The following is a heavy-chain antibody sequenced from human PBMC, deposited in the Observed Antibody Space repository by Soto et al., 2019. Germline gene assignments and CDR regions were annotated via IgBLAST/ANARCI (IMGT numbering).Heavy chain of an antibody. D-gene: IGHD2-15*01. J-gene: IGHJ4*02. CDR2: ISVNGGST. V-gene: IGHV3-23*01. CDR3: AKERYSWYSSGSDS. Sequence: EVQLLESGGGLVQAGGSLRVSCAASGFTFSSCAMGWVRQAPGKGLEWVSSISVNGGSTCYADSVKGRFTISRDNSKNILYLHMISLRAEDTAVYYCAKERYSWYSSGSDSWGQGTLVTVSS. CDR1: GFTFSSCA.